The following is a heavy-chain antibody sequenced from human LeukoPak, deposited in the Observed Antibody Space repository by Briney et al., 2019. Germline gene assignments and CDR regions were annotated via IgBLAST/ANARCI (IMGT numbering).Heavy chain of an antibody. CDR3: ARGPVSYGLGY. CDR2: IIPIFGTA. CDR1: GGTFSSYA. V-gene: IGHV1-69*05. J-gene: IGHJ4*02. D-gene: IGHD3-10*01. Sequence: ASVKVSCKASGGTFSSYAISWVRQAPGQGLEWMGGIIPIFGTANYAQKFQGRVTITTDESTSTAYMELSSLRSEDTAVYYCARGPVSYGLGYWGQGTLFTVSS.